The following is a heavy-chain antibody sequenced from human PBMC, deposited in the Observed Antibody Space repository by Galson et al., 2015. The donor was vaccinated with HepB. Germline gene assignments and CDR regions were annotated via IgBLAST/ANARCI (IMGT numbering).Heavy chain of an antibody. CDR2: ISANSGNT. CDR3: ARDRDYRFDY. V-gene: IGHV1-18*04. J-gene: IGHJ4*02. Sequence: VKVSCRASGYTFTTNGISWVRQAPGQGLEWMGWISANSGNTKYAQNFQERVTLTRDTSTSTVYLELRNLRSDDTAAYYCARDRDYRFDYWGQGTLVTVSS. D-gene: IGHD4/OR15-4a*01. CDR1: GYTFTTNG.